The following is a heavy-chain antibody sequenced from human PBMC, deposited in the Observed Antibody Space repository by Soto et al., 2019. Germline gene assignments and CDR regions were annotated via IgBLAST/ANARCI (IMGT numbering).Heavy chain of an antibody. D-gene: IGHD2-2*01. CDR1: GFTFNNYA. V-gene: IGHV3-33*08. Sequence: HPGGSLRLSCAASGFTFNNYAMSWVRQAPGKGLEWVAVIWSDGNKTFYRNSVKGRFTISRDNAENTLFLQMNSLRVEDTAFYYCARSQYCSSASCFAFDYWGRGTLVTVSS. CDR3: ARSQYCSSASCFAFDY. J-gene: IGHJ4*02. CDR2: IWSDGNKT.